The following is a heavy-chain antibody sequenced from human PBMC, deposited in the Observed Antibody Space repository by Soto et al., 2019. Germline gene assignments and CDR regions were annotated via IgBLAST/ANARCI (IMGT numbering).Heavy chain of an antibody. J-gene: IGHJ6*01. V-gene: IGHV3-30-3*01. Sequence: QVQLVESGGGVVQPGRSLRLSCAASGFTFSNYAMYWVRQAPGKGLEWVAVISYDGNNKYYADSVKGRFTISRDNSKNTLYRQMNSLRAEYTAVYYCARAGCDGGTCYTLVGLRYGMDVW. CDR1: GFTFSNYA. D-gene: IGHD2-15*01. CDR3: ARAGCDGGTCYTLVGLRYGMDV. CDR2: ISYDGNNK.